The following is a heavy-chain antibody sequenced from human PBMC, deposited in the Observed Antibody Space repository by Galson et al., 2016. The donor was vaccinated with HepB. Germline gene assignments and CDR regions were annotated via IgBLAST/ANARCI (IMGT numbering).Heavy chain of an antibody. CDR2: IYQGETA. J-gene: IGHJ4*02. D-gene: IGHD3-3*01. CDR1: GVSITSGGFS. V-gene: IGHV4-30-2*01. Sequence: TLSLTCAVSGVSITSGGFSWNWIRQPPGKGLEWIGYIYQGETAYYTPSLRSRVTMALHRTNNLFSLKLSSVTAADTAVYYCARGTYDFWSGFSPTEYYLDDWGQGALVAVSS. CDR3: ARGTYDFWSGFSPTEYYLDD.